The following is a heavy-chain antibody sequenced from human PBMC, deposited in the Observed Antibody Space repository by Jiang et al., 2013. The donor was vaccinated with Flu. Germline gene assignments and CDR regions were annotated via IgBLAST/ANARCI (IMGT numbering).Heavy chain of an antibody. Sequence: VQLLESGGGVVQPGRSLRLSCAASGFTFSSFAIHWVRQAPGKGLEWVAVISYDGGDKKYADSVKGRFTISRDNSKNTLYLQMNSPRAEDTAVYYCAKDRDVIGATYYFDYRGQGTLVTVSS. CDR2: ISYDGGDK. V-gene: IGHV3-30*18. J-gene: IGHJ4*02. CDR1: GFTFSSFA. CDR3: AKDRDVIGATYYFDY. D-gene: IGHD1-26*01.